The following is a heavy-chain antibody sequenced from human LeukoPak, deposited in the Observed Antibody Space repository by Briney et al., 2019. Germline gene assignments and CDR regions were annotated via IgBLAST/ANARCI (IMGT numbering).Heavy chain of an antibody. D-gene: IGHD3-3*01. CDR1: GYTFTSYG. V-gene: IGHV1-18*01. CDR2: ISAYNGNT. Sequence: GASVKVSCKASGYTFTSYGISWVRQAPGQGLEWMGCISAYNGNTNYAQKLQGRVTLTTETSTSTAYMWLSSLRADDTCVYYCARGGRRFLEWLYPDYWGQGTLVTVSS. J-gene: IGHJ4*02. CDR3: ARGGRRFLEWLYPDY.